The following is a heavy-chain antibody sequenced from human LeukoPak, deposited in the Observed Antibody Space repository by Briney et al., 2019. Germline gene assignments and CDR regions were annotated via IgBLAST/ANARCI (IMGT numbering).Heavy chain of an antibody. Sequence: ASVKVSSEASGYTFTGYYMHWVRQAPGQGLEGVGWINPNSGSTNYAQKFQGRVTMSRDTSISTAYMERSRLRADDTAVYYCARPGWGSYEGNWFDPWGQGTLVTVSS. D-gene: IGHD1-26*01. CDR2: INPNSGST. CDR1: GYTFTGYY. CDR3: ARPGWGSYEGNWFDP. J-gene: IGHJ5*02. V-gene: IGHV1-2*02.